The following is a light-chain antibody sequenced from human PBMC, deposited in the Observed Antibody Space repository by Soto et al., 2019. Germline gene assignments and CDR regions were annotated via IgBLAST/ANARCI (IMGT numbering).Light chain of an antibody. J-gene: IGKJ1*01. Sequence: EIVLTQSPGTLSLSPGERATLSCRASQSVSNNYLAWYQQKPGQAPRLLIYGASNRATGIPDRFSGSGSRTDFTLTISRQAPEDFAVYYCQQYGSSGTFGQGTKVEIK. V-gene: IGKV3-20*01. CDR1: QSVSNNY. CDR3: QQYGSSGT. CDR2: GAS.